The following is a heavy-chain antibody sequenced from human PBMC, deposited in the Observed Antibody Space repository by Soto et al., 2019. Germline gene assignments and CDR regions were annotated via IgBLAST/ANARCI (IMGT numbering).Heavy chain of an antibody. V-gene: IGHV3-48*01. D-gene: IGHD3-10*01. J-gene: IGHJ5*02. CDR2: ISSSSSTI. CDR1: GFTFSSYS. Sequence: EVQLVESGGGLVQPGGSLRLSCAASGFTFSSYSMNWVRQAPGKGLEWVSYISSSSSTIYYADSVKGRFTISRDNAKNSLYLQMDSLRAEDTAVYYCEGDGFGELVYRNWFDPWGQGTLATVSS. CDR3: EGDGFGELVYRNWFDP.